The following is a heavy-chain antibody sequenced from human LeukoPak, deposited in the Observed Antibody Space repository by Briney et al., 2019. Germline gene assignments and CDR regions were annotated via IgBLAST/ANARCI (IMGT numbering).Heavy chain of an antibody. J-gene: IGHJ4*02. V-gene: IGHV3-7*03. CDR1: GFTFSSYW. CDR2: IKKDGSEE. CDR3: ARGKYSGNDYHFDY. Sequence: GGSLRLACAASGFTFSSYWMSWVRQAPGTGLEWVANIKKDGSEEYYVDSVKGRFTISRDNAKNSLYLQMNSLRAEDTAIYYCARGKYSGNDYHFDYWGQGTLVIVSS. D-gene: IGHD5-12*01.